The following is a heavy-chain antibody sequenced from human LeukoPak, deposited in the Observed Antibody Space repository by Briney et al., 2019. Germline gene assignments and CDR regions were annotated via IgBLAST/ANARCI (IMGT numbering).Heavy chain of an antibody. CDR3: ARGRSLRYFDWLLGRFDY. V-gene: IGHV4-34*01. D-gene: IGHD3-9*01. Sequence: SETLSLTCAVYGGSFSGYYWSWIRQPPGKGLEWIGEINHSGGTNYNPSLKSRVTISVDTSKNQFSLKLSSVTAADTAVYYCARGRSLRYFDWLLGRFDYWGQGTLVTVSS. J-gene: IGHJ4*02. CDR1: GGSFSGYY. CDR2: INHSGGT.